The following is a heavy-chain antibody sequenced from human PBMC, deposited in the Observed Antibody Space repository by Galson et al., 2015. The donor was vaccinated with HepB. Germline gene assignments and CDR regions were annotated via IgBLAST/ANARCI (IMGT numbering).Heavy chain of an antibody. V-gene: IGHV3-7*03. CDR3: ARNEEWDFWSGYYSNYYYYGMDV. CDR2: INKDGSEK. Sequence: SLRLSCAASGFTFSSYWMTWVRQAPGKGLEWVANINKDGSEKYYVDSVKGRFTISRGNAKNSLYLQMNSLRAEDTAVYYCARNEEWDFWSGYYSNYYYYGMDVWGQGTTVTVSS. CDR1: GFTFSSYW. D-gene: IGHD3-3*01. J-gene: IGHJ6*02.